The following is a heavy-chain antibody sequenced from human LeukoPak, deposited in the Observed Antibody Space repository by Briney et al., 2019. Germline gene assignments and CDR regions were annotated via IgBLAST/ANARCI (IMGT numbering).Heavy chain of an antibody. Sequence: GGTLRLSCAASGFTFSSYGMSWVRQAPGKGLEWVSAISGSGGSTYYADSVKGRFTISRDNSKNTLYLQMNSLRAEDTAVYYCARDLDYDSSGPLNYWGQGTLVTVSS. CDR2: ISGSGGST. CDR3: ARDLDYDSSGPLNY. J-gene: IGHJ4*02. D-gene: IGHD3-22*01. CDR1: GFTFSSYG. V-gene: IGHV3-23*01.